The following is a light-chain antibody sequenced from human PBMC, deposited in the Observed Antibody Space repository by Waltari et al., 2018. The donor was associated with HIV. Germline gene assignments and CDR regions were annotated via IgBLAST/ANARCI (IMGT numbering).Light chain of an antibody. J-gene: IGLJ3*02. V-gene: IGLV1-44*01. CDR1: SSNIGSNT. Sequence: QSVLTQPPSASGTPGQRVTISCSGSSSNIGSNTVNWYQQPPGKAPKLLIYSNNQRPSGVPDPFSGSKSGTSASLAISGLQSEDEADYYWAAWDDSLNGWVFGGGTKLTVL. CDR3: AAWDDSLNGWV. CDR2: SNN.